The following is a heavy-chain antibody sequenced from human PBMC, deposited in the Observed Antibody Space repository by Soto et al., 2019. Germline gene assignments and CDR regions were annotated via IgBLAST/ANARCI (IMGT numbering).Heavy chain of an antibody. Sequence: EVQLVASGGGVVRPGGSLRLSCAAFGFTFDDHGMTWVRQAPGKGLEWVSGITWNGATTGYADSVKGRFTISRDNAKNSLYLQMNSLRVEDTALYYCARDGGVVVAVDAFDVWGQGTMVTVSS. CDR2: ITWNGATT. D-gene: IGHD6-19*01. CDR3: ARDGGVVVAVDAFDV. V-gene: IGHV3-20*04. CDR1: GFTFDDHG. J-gene: IGHJ3*01.